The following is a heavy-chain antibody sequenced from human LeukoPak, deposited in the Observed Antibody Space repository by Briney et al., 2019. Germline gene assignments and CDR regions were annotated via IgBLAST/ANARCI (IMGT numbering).Heavy chain of an antibody. CDR1: GFTFGDYT. Sequence: GGSLRLSCTASGFTFGDYTMSWFRQAPGKGLEWVGFIRSKAYGGTTEYAASVKGRFTISRDDSKSIAYLQMNSLKTEDTAVYYCTRPGSSLNHWYFDLWGRGTLVTVSS. J-gene: IGHJ2*01. CDR2: IRSKAYGGTT. V-gene: IGHV3-49*03. D-gene: IGHD1-14*01. CDR3: TRPGSSLNHWYFDL.